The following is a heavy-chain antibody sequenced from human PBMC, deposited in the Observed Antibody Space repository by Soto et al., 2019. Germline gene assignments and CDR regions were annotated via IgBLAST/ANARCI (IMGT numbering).Heavy chain of an antibody. D-gene: IGHD1-7*01. CDR2: ISGSGGSS. CDR1: GFTFSSYA. V-gene: IGHV3-23*01. J-gene: IGHJ4*02. CDR3: AKAPYNWNYDAPDY. Sequence: GGSLRLSCAASGFTFSSYAMSWVRQAPGKGLEWVSAISGSGGSSYYADSVKGRFTISRDNSKNTLYLQMNSLRAEDTAVYYCAKAPYNWNYDAPDYWGQGTLVTVSS.